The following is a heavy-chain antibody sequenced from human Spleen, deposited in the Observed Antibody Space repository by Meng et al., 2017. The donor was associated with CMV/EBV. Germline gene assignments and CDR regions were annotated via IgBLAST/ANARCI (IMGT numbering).Heavy chain of an antibody. J-gene: IGHJ4*02. Sequence: ASVKVSCKASGYSFTGYYIHWVRQAPGQGLEYMGWINPNSGGTNYAQKFQGRVTMTRDTSVSTAYMELSSLRSEDTAVYYCARRGWYEYWGQGTLVTVSS. V-gene: IGHV1-2*02. CDR2: INPNSGGT. CDR1: GYSFTGYY. D-gene: IGHD6-19*01. CDR3: ARRGWYEY.